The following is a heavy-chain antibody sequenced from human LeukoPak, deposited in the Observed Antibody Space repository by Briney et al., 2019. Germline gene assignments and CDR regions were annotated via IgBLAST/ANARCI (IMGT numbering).Heavy chain of an antibody. CDR3: ARDGGYSYGPFNY. J-gene: IGHJ4*02. CDR1: GGSISSDDYY. D-gene: IGHD5-18*01. Sequence: PSETLSLTCAVSGGSISSDDYYWSWIRQPPGKGLEWIGYIYYSGSTYYNPSLKSRVTISVDTSKNQFSLKLSSVTAADTAVYYCARDGGYSYGPFNYWGQGTLVTVSS. V-gene: IGHV4-30-4*01. CDR2: IYYSGST.